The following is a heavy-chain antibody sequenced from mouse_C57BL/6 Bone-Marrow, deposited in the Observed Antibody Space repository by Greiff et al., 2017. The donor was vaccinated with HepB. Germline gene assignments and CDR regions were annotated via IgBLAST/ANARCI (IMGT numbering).Heavy chain of an antibody. CDR1: GFTFTDYY. CDR3: ARYSTVVAPYYAMDY. V-gene: IGHV7-3*01. D-gene: IGHD1-1*01. Sequence: EVKVVESGGGLVQPGGSLSLSCAASGFTFTDYYMSWVRQPPGKALEWLGFIRNKANGYTTEYSASVKGRFTISRDNSQSILYLQMNALRAEDSATYYCARYSTVVAPYYAMDYWGQGTSVTVSS. J-gene: IGHJ4*01. CDR2: IRNKANGYTT.